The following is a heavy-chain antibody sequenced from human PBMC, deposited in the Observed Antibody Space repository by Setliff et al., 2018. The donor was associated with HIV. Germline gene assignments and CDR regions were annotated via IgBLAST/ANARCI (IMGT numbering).Heavy chain of an antibody. J-gene: IGHJ4*02. V-gene: IGHV3-73*01. CDR2: IRDRANSYET. CDR3: LTPSHSGMSGY. Sequence: PGGSLRLSCAASGFSFSNAWMDWVRQAPGKGLEWVGRIRDRANSYETTYAASVVGRFTVSRDDSKNTAYLQMNSLKTEDTAVYYCLTPSHSGMSGYWGQGTLVTVSS. CDR1: GFSFSNAW. D-gene: IGHD3-9*01.